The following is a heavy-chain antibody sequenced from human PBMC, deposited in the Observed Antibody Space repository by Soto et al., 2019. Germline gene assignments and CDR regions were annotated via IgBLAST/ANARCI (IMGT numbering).Heavy chain of an antibody. Sequence: PSETLSLTCTVSGGSISSSSYYWGWIRQPPGKGLEWIGSIYYSGSTYYNPSLKSRVTISVDTSKNQFSLKLSSVTAADTAVYYCARQNSPDYGDYEGAGPYYYYMDVWGKGTTVTVS. CDR2: IYYSGST. D-gene: IGHD4-17*01. CDR1: GGSISSSSYY. CDR3: ARQNSPDYGDYEGAGPYYYYMDV. J-gene: IGHJ6*03. V-gene: IGHV4-39*01.